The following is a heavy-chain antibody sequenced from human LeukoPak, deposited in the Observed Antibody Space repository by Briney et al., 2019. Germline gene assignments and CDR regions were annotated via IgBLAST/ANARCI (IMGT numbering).Heavy chain of an antibody. Sequence: ASVKVSCKASGYTFTSYDINWVRQATGQGLEWMGWMNPNSGNTGYAQKFQGRVTMTKNTSTSTAYMELSSLRSEDTAVYYCARGLSLLRSYYYYGMDVWGQGTTVTVSS. V-gene: IGHV1-8*01. CDR2: MNPNSGNT. J-gene: IGHJ6*02. CDR3: ARGLSLLRSYYYYGMDV. D-gene: IGHD3-10*02. CDR1: GYTFTSYD.